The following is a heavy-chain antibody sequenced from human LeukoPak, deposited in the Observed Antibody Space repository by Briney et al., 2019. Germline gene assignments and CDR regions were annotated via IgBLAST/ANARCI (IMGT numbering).Heavy chain of an antibody. J-gene: IGHJ4*02. Sequence: KPSETLSLTCTVSGGSISSSDYYWGWIRQPPGKGLEYIGNIYYSGSTYYNPSLKSRVTISVDTSKNHFSLKLSSVTAADTAVYYCARLDGGTGWYYFDYWGRGTLVTVSS. CDR2: IYYSGST. CDR3: ARLDGGTGWYYFDY. CDR1: GGSISSSDYY. D-gene: IGHD6-19*01. V-gene: IGHV4-39*02.